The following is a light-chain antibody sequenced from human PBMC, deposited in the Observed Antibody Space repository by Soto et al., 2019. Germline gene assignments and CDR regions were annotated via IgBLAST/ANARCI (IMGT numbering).Light chain of an antibody. CDR1: QPINTY. J-gene: IGKJ2*01. V-gene: IGKV3-11*01. CDR3: HHRTNWPPEDT. CDR2: DAS. Sequence: EVLLTQSPATLSFTTGESATLSCRASQPINTYLGWYQQKSGQSPRLLIYDASNRAADIPARFSASGFGTDFTLTISSLKPEDFGTYYCHHRTNWPPEDTFGQGTKLEI.